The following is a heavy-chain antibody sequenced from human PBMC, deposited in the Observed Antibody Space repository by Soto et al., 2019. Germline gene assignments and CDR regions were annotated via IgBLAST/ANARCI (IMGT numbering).Heavy chain of an antibody. CDR2: IYYSGST. J-gene: IGHJ5*02. V-gene: IGHV4-39*01. Sequence: QLQLQESGPGLVKPSETLSLTCTVSGGSITSSSYYWGWIRQPPGKGLEWIGSIYYSGSTYYNPSCRSRVTISADTSKNPFSLTLSSVTAADTAVYYCARHQTHSSSYVDPWGQGTLVTVSS. D-gene: IGHD6-13*01. CDR1: GGSITSSSYY. CDR3: ARHQTHSSSYVDP.